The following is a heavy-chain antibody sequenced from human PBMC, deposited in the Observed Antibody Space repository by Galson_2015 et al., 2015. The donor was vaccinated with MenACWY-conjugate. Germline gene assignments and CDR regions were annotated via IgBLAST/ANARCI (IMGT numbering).Heavy chain of an antibody. J-gene: IGHJ4*02. CDR2: VSDSGGNT. Sequence: SLRLSCAASGFAFSSLAMSWVRQAPGKGLEWVSSVSDSGGNTYYADSVKGRFTISRDNSKNTLYLQMNSLRAEDTALYYCAKDLGIAAAGTVYWGQGTLVTVSS. CDR1: GFAFSSLA. CDR3: AKDLGIAAAGTVY. V-gene: IGHV3-23*01. D-gene: IGHD6-13*01.